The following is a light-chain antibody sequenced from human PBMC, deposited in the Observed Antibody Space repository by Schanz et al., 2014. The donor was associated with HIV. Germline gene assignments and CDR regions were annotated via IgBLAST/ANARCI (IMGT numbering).Light chain of an antibody. Sequence: QSVLTQPPSVSGAPGQRVTISCTGSSSNTGAGYDVPWYQQLPGTAPKLLIYDNNNRPSGVPDRFSGSKSGNTASLTISGLQPEDEANYYCNSYTSSSTLVFGGGTKLTVL. CDR3: NSYTSSSTLV. CDR2: DNN. V-gene: IGLV1-40*01. CDR1: SSNTGAGYD. J-gene: IGLJ2*01.